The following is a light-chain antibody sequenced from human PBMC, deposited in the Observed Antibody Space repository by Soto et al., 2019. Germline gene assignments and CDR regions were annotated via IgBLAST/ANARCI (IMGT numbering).Light chain of an antibody. Sequence: EIVMTQSPATLSVSPGERATLSCRASQSVSSDLAWYHQKPGQAPRLLIYDASNRATGIPARFSGSGSGTDFTLTISSLEPEDFAVYYCQQRSNWLALTFGGGTKVDIK. J-gene: IGKJ4*01. CDR1: QSVSSD. V-gene: IGKV3-11*01. CDR3: QQRSNWLALT. CDR2: DAS.